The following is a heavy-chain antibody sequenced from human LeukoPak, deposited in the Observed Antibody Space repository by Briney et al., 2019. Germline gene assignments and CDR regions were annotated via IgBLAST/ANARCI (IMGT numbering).Heavy chain of an antibody. CDR1: GGSFTSGSYY. J-gene: IGHJ4*02. V-gene: IGHV4-61*01. D-gene: IGHD1-26*01. CDR3: ASIVGLYYFDY. Sequence: SETLSLTCTVSGGSFTSGSYYWSWIRQPPGKGLEWIGYIYYSGTTNYNPSLKSRVTISVDTSKNQFSLKLSSVTAADTAVYYCASIVGLYYFDYWGQGTLVTVSS. CDR2: IYYSGTT.